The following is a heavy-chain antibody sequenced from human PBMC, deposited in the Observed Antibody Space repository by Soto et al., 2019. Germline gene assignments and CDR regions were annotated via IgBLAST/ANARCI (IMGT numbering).Heavy chain of an antibody. D-gene: IGHD5-18*01. Sequence: GASVKVSCKASGYTFTSYDINWVRQATGQGLEWMGWMNPNSGNTGYAQKFQGRVTMTRNTSISTAYMELSSLRSEDTAVYYCARGGDTAMATDVFDIWGKGTMVTVSS. J-gene: IGHJ3*02. V-gene: IGHV1-8*01. CDR3: ARGGDTAMATDVFDI. CDR2: MNPNSGNT. CDR1: GYTFTSYD.